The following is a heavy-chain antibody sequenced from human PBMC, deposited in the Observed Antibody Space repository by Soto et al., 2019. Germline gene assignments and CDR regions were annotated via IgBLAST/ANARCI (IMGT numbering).Heavy chain of an antibody. CDR2: ISAFNGDT. CDR3: ARDAVPYFTKGVCYRGYDQVAMDA. D-gene: IGHD2-8*01. V-gene: IGHV1-18*01. J-gene: IGHJ6*02. Sequence: QVHLVQSCVEVKTSGASVKVSCKASGYTFSTYGISWARQAPGQGLEWVGWISAFNGDTNYARQLQGRVTMTTDTATSTAYMELRSLRSDDTAVYYCARDAVPYFTKGVCYRGYDQVAMDAWGQGTTVTVS. CDR1: GYTFSTYG.